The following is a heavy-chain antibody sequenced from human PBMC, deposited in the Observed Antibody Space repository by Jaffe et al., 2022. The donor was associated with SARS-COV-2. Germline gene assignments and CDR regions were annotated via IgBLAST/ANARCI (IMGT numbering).Heavy chain of an antibody. V-gene: IGHV3-48*02. J-gene: IGHJ4*02. CDR2: ISSSSSTI. CDR3: AREWYGSGQYYFDY. Sequence: EVQLVESGGGLVQPGGSLRLSCAASGFTFSSYNMNWVRQAPGKGLEWVSYISSSSSTIYYADSVKGRFTISRDNAKNSLYLQMNSLRDEDTAVYYCAREWYGSGQYYFDYWGQGTLVTVSS. CDR1: GFTFSSYN. D-gene: IGHD3-10*01.